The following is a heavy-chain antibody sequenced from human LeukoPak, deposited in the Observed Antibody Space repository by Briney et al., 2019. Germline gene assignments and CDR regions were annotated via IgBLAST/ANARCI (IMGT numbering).Heavy chain of an antibody. Sequence: GGSLRLSCAASGFTFITYAMSWVRQAPGKGLEWVSAISGSGDNTYYADSVRGRFTISRDNSKNTLYLQMNSLRPEDTAVYYCAKTYYSSRAHYYYYYYMDVWGKGTTVTISS. CDR1: GFTFITYA. D-gene: IGHD3-10*01. V-gene: IGHV3-23*01. CDR2: ISGSGDNT. J-gene: IGHJ6*03. CDR3: AKTYYSSRAHYYYYYYMDV.